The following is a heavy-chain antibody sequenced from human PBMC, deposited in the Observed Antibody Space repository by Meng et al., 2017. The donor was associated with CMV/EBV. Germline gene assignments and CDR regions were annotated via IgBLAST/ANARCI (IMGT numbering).Heavy chain of an antibody. V-gene: IGHV3-15*07. CDR3: TTILLAVAGGFDY. Sequence: SGFPFSNAWMNWVRQDPGKGLEWVGRIKSKTDGGTTDYAAPVKGRFTISRDDSKNTLYLQMNSLKTEDTAVYYCTTILLAVAGGFDYWGQGTLVTVSS. J-gene: IGHJ4*02. D-gene: IGHD6-19*01. CDR1: GFPFSNAW. CDR2: IKSKTDGGTT.